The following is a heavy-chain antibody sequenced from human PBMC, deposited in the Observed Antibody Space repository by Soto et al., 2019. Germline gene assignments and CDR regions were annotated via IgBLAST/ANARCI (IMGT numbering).Heavy chain of an antibody. V-gene: IGHV1-18*04. CDR1: GYTFTSYG. D-gene: IGHD5-12*01. CDR2: ISAYNGNT. CDR3: ARDMEWLRPDSKVFYYYYGMDV. Sequence: ASVKVSCKASGYTFTSYGISWVRQAPGQGLEWMGWISAYNGNTNYAQKLQGRVTMTTDTSTSTAYMELRSLRSDDTAVYYCARDMEWLRPDSKVFYYYYGMDVWGQGTTVTVS. J-gene: IGHJ6*02.